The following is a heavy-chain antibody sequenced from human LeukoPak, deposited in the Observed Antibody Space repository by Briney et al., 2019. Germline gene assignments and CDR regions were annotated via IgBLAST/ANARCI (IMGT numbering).Heavy chain of an antibody. D-gene: IGHD1-26*01. V-gene: IGHV1-46*01. CDR1: GYTFTSYY. CDR2: INPSGGST. J-gene: IGHJ4*02. Sequence: GASVKVSCKASGYTFTSYYMHWVRQAPGQGLEWMGIINPSGGSTSYAQKFQGRVTMTRDTSTSTVYMELSSLRSEDMAVYFCARSLGMGATLDYWGRGTLVTVSS. CDR3: ARSLGMGATLDY.